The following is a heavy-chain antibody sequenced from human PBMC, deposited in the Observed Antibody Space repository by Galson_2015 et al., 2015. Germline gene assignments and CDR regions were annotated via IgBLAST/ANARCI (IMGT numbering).Heavy chain of an antibody. CDR2: IKQDGSEK. Sequence: SLRLSCAASGFTFRSYWMSWVRQAPGKGLEWVANIKQDGSEKYYVDSVKGRFTISRDNAKNSLYLQMNSLRAEDTAVYYCARAYSYGDYWGQGTLVTVSS. J-gene: IGHJ4*02. D-gene: IGHD5-18*01. CDR3: ARAYSYGDY. V-gene: IGHV3-7*04. CDR1: GFTFRSYW.